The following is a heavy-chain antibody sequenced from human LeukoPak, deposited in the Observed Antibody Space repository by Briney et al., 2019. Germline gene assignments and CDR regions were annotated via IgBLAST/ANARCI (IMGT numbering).Heavy chain of an antibody. Sequence: SVKVSCKASGGTFSSYAISWVRQAPGQGLEWMGGIIPIFGTANYAQKFQGRVTITTDESTSTAYMELSSLRSEDTAVYYCASRSNTIFGVAATFYYFDYWDQGTLVTVSS. V-gene: IGHV1-69*05. D-gene: IGHD3-3*01. CDR1: GGTFSSYA. CDR3: ASRSNTIFGVAATFYYFDY. CDR2: IIPIFGTA. J-gene: IGHJ4*02.